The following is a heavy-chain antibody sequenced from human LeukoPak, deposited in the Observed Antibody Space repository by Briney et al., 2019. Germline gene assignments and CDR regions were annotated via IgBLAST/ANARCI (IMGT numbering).Heavy chain of an antibody. J-gene: IGHJ4*02. CDR2: ITSGSSYI. D-gene: IGHD3-22*01. CDR1: GFTFSSYN. Sequence: GGSLRLSCAASGFTFSSYNMNWVRQAPGKGLEWVSSITSGSSYIYYADSVKGRFTISRDNAKNSLYLQMNSLRAEDTAVYYCARGLGGITMIVVVSGSADYWGQGTLVTVSS. CDR3: ARGLGGITMIVVVSGSADY. V-gene: IGHV3-21*01.